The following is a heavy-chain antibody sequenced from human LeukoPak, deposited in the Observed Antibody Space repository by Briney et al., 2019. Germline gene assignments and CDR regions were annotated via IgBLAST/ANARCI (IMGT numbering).Heavy chain of an antibody. Sequence: SQTLSLTCTVSGGSLSSGTYYWSWIRQPAGKGLEWIGRVYTSGNTDYNPSLKSRVTMSVDTSKNQVSLRLSSVTAADTAVYYCARRVVGAYHDYWGQGTLVTVSS. CDR3: ARRVVGAYHDY. D-gene: IGHD1-26*01. CDR1: GGSLSSGTYY. CDR2: VYTSGNT. V-gene: IGHV4-61*02. J-gene: IGHJ4*02.